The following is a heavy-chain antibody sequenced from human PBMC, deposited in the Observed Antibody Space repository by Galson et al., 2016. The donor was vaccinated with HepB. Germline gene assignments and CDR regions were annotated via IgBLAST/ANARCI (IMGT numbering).Heavy chain of an antibody. V-gene: IGHV3-11*01. J-gene: IGHJ4*02. Sequence: SLRLSCAASGFTFSDYYMSWIRQAPGKGLEGVSHISRSSNTIYYADSVKGRFTISRDNAKNSLYLQMNSLRAEDTAVYYCARAARGWLESYFDYWGQGTLVTVSS. CDR1: GFTFSDYY. CDR2: ISRSSNTI. CDR3: ARAARGWLESYFDY. D-gene: IGHD5-24*01.